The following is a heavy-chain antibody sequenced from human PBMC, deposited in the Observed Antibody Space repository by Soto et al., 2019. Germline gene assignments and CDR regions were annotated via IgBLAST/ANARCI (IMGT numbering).Heavy chain of an antibody. CDR2: IWYDGSNK. CDR3: ARSITIFGVVTRSRWFDP. J-gene: IGHJ5*02. D-gene: IGHD3-3*01. Sequence: GSLRLSCAASGFTFSSYGMHWVRQAPGKGLEWVAVIWYDGSNKYYADSVKGRFTISRDNSKNTLYLQMNSLRAEDTAVYYCARSITIFGVVTRSRWFDPWGQGTLVTVSS. CDR1: GFTFSSYG. V-gene: IGHV3-33*01.